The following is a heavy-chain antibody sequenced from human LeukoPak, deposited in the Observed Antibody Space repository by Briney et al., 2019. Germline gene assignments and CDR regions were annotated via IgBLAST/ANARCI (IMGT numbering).Heavy chain of an antibody. V-gene: IGHV1-24*01. J-gene: IGHJ4*02. D-gene: IGHD1-26*01. Sequence: AASVKVSCKVSGYTLTELPIHWVRQAPGKGLEWMGGFDPDDGETVYAQMFQGRVTMTEDTSSDTASMELSSLRSEDTAVYYCATGTSGSSYVGIVRPIDYWGQGTLVTVSS. CDR1: GYTLTELP. CDR2: FDPDDGET. CDR3: ATGTSGSSYVGIVRPIDY.